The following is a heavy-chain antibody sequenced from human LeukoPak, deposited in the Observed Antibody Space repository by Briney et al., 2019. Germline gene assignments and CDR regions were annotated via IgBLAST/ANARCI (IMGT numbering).Heavy chain of an antibody. V-gene: IGHV3-48*04. CDR2: ISFSNSTL. Sequence: GGSLRLSCAASGFNVSYYSMNWVRQAPGKGLEWVSYISFSNSTLYYADSVRGRSTISRDNAKNSLSLQMNSLRAEDTAVYYCAGGGATSFDYWGQGILVTVSS. D-gene: IGHD5-12*01. CDR3: AGGGATSFDY. J-gene: IGHJ4*02. CDR1: GFNVSYYS.